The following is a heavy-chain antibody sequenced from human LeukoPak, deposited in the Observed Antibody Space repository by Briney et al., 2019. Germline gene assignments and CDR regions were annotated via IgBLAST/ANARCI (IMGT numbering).Heavy chain of an antibody. Sequence: SETLSLTCTVSGGSISSYYWSWIRQPPGKGLEYIGYIYYSGNTNSNPSLNSRVTISVDTSKNQFSLKLSSVTATDTAVYYCARRGSGASLEYYFDLWGRGTLVTVSS. J-gene: IGHJ2*01. CDR2: IYYSGNT. CDR3: ARRGSGASLEYYFDL. V-gene: IGHV4-59*08. D-gene: IGHD1-14*01. CDR1: GGSISSYY.